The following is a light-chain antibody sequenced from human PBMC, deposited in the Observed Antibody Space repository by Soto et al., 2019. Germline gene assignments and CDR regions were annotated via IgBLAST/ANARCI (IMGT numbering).Light chain of an antibody. V-gene: IGLV4-69*01. Sequence: QSVLTQSPSASASLGASVKLTCTLSSGHSNYVIAWHQQQPEKGPRYLMKLNSDGSHSKGDGIPDRFSGSSSGAERYLTISRLQSEDEADYYCQTWDTGIRVFGGGTKVTVL. CDR2: LNSDGSH. J-gene: IGLJ2*01. CDR3: QTWDTGIRV. CDR1: SGHSNYV.